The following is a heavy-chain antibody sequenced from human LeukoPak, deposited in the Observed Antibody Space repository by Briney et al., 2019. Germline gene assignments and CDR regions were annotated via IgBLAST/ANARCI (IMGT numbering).Heavy chain of an antibody. Sequence: GASVTVSCKATGYTFTSYGISWVRQAPGQGLEWMGWISAYNGNTNYAQKLQGRVTMTTDTSTSTAYMELRSLRSDDTAVYYCARGECSSTSCYRPYYYYGMDVWGQGTTVTVSS. CDR3: ARGECSSTSCYRPYYYYGMDV. D-gene: IGHD2-2*01. CDR1: GYTFTSYG. CDR2: ISAYNGNT. J-gene: IGHJ6*02. V-gene: IGHV1-18*01.